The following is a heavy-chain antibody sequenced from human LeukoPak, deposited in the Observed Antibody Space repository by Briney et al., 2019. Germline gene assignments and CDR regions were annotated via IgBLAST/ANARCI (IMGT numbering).Heavy chain of an antibody. V-gene: IGHV6-1*01. CDR3: ARGDCSDGICTIDGAFDV. Sequence: SQTLSLTCAISGDSVSSNSAAWNWIRQSPSRGLEWLGRTHYRSKWFNDYAPSVRSRLTINPDTPKNQFSLQLNSVTPEDTAVYYCARGDCSDGICTIDGAFDVWGQGTTVTVSS. CDR2: THYRSKWFN. CDR1: GDSVSSNSAA. J-gene: IGHJ3*01. D-gene: IGHD2-15*01.